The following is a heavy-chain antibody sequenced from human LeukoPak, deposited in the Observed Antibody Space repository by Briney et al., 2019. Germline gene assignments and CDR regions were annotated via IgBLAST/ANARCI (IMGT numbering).Heavy chain of an antibody. D-gene: IGHD3-22*01. J-gene: IGHJ4*02. Sequence: GGSLRLSCAASGFTFSSYEMNWVRQAPGKGLEWVSYISSSGSTIYYADSVKGRFTISRDNAKNSLYLQMNRLRAEDTAVYYCAKEGHYYDSSGRDYFDYWGQGTLVTVSS. V-gene: IGHV3-48*03. CDR2: ISSSGSTI. CDR1: GFTFSSYE. CDR3: AKEGHYYDSSGRDYFDY.